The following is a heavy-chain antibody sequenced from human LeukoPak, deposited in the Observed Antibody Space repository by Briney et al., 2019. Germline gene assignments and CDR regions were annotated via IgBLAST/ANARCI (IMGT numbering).Heavy chain of an antibody. Sequence: GGSLRLSRAGSGFPFSDYGMYWVRQAPGKGLEWLAVISHDGSNKYYADSVKGRFTISRDNSKNTLYLQMNSLRAEDTGVYYCAKDLSSGSRRAYWGQGTLVTVSS. D-gene: IGHD6-19*01. CDR1: GFPFSDYG. J-gene: IGHJ4*02. CDR2: ISHDGSNK. CDR3: AKDLSSGSRRAY. V-gene: IGHV3-30*18.